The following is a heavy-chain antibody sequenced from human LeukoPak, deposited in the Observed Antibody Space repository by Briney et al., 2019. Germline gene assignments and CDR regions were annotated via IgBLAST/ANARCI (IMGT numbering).Heavy chain of an antibody. Sequence: SETQSLTCTVSGGSIRSNSYYWGWIRQPPGKGLEWIGSMYYSGSTYYNPSLESRVTISVDTSKNQFSLNLSSVTAADTAVYFCARSSGWYRSFDIWGQGTMVTVSS. V-gene: IGHV4-39*01. CDR2: MYYSGST. CDR3: ARSSGWYRSFDI. CDR1: GGSIRSNSYY. D-gene: IGHD6-19*01. J-gene: IGHJ3*02.